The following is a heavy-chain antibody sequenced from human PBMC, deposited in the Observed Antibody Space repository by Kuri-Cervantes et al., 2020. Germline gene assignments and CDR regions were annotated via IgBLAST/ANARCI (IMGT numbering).Heavy chain of an antibody. V-gene: IGHV3-21*04. D-gene: IGHD3-16*01. CDR3: AKVYRGGSEGMDV. Sequence: GGSLRLSCAASGFTFSSYSMNWVRQAPGKGLEWVSSISSSSSYIYYADSVKGRFTISRDNARNSLYLQMNSLRAEDTAVYYCAKVYRGGSEGMDVWGQGTTVTVSS. J-gene: IGHJ6*02. CDR2: ISSSSSYI. CDR1: GFTFSSYS.